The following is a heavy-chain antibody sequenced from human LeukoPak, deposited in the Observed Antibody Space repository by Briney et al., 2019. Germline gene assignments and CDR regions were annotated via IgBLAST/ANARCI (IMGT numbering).Heavy chain of an antibody. CDR1: GFSFSSYE. Sequence: GGSLRLSCAASGFSFSSYEMNWVRQAPGKGLEWVSYMSSSGGTIYYADSVKGRFTISRDNGKNSLYLQMNSLRAGDTAVYYCARGMTGSYFGHFGYWGQGTLVTVSS. CDR3: ARGMTGSYFGHFGY. D-gene: IGHD1-26*01. V-gene: IGHV3-48*03. J-gene: IGHJ4*02. CDR2: MSSSGGTI.